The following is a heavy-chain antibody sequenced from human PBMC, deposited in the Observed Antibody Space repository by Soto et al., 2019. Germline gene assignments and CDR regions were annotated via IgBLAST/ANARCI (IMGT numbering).Heavy chain of an antibody. D-gene: IGHD1-1*01. V-gene: IGHV2-5*02. CDR3: AHRLGGFTWNDGYLDY. Sequence: QITLKESGPTLVEPTETLTLTCSFSGFSLTTHPMGVGGIRQPPGRALEGLAVIYWVDDKRYNPSLRSRLTITKDTSKRQVVLTMTYREPADTATYCGAHRLGGFTWNDGYLDYWGQGTLVTVSS. J-gene: IGHJ4*02. CDR2: IYWVDDK. CDR1: GFSLTTHPMG.